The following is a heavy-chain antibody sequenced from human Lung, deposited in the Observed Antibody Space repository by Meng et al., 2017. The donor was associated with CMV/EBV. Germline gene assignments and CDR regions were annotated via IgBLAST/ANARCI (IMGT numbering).Heavy chain of an antibody. CDR2: ISTSGSI. Sequence: AQLRRTGQGLVTSSETLASPCTAAGYSMNNYYWSWIRQSAGQGLEWIGRISTSGSIHYNPSLTSRVTLSVDTSKNQISLQLSSVTAADTAVYYCARAVADTANFDYWGQGTLVTVSS. J-gene: IGHJ4*02. D-gene: IGHD6-19*01. V-gene: IGHV4-4*07. CDR3: ARAVADTANFDY. CDR1: GYSMNNYY.